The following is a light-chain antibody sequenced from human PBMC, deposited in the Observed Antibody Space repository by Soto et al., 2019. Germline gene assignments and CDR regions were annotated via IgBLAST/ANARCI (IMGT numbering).Light chain of an antibody. Sequence: EIVMTQSPATLSVSPGERATLSCRASQSVSSDLAWYHQKPGQAPRLLIYDASNRATGIPARFSGSGSGTDFTLTISSLEPEDFAVYYCQQRSNWPTWTFGQGTKVDIK. CDR2: DAS. CDR3: QQRSNWPTWT. CDR1: QSVSSD. V-gene: IGKV3-11*01. J-gene: IGKJ1*01.